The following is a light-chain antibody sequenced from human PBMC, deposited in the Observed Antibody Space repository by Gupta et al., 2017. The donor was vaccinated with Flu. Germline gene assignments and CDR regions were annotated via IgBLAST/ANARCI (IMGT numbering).Light chain of an antibody. CDR3: QQYDNFRLT. CDR2: DAS. Sequence: IQMTHSPSSLSASVVERATITCRASKAISNYLNWYQQKPGNAPKLLIYDASNWETGVPARFSGSGSGTYFTFTISSLQPEDVATYYCQQYDNFRLTFGGGTKVEIK. V-gene: IGKV1-33*01. J-gene: IGKJ4*01. CDR1: KAISNY.